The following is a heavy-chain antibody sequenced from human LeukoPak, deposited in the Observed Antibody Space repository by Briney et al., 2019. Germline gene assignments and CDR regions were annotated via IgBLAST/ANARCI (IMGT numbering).Heavy chain of an antibody. J-gene: IGHJ4*02. CDR3: ARETTVTTRFGPDY. CDR1: GFTFSSYS. V-gene: IGHV3-48*04. CDR2: ISITSSTI. D-gene: IGHD4-17*01. Sequence: GGSLRLSCVASGFTFSSYSMNWVRQAPGKGLEWVSYISITSSTIYYAGSVKGRFTISRDNAKNSLYLQMNSLRAEDTAVYYCARETTVTTRFGPDYWGQGTLVTVSS.